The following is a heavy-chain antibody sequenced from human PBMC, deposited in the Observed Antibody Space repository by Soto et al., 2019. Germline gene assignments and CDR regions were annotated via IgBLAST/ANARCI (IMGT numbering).Heavy chain of an antibody. CDR3: ATYIAAGYYYYYYYMDV. D-gene: IGHD6-13*01. J-gene: IGHJ6*03. V-gene: IGHV4-59*08. CDR2: IYYSGST. CDR1: GGSISSYY. Sequence: SETLSLTCTVSGGSISSYYWSWIRQPPGKGLERIGYIYYSGSTNYNPFIKRRVTISVDTSKNQFSLKLNSVTAADTAVYYCATYIAAGYYYYYYYMDVWRKGTTGIVSS.